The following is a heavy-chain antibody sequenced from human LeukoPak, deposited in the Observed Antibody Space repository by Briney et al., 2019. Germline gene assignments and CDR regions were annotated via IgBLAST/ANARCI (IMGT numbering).Heavy chain of an antibody. J-gene: IGHJ1*01. V-gene: IGHV1-46*01. D-gene: IGHD3-22*01. CDR3: ARGPYYYDSSGYYKAEYFQH. Sequence: GASVKVSCKASGYTFTSYYMHWVRQAPGQGHEWMGIINPSRGSTSYAQKFQGRVTMTRDTSTSTVYMELSSLRSEDTAVYYCARGPYYYDSSGYYKAEYFQHWGQGTLVTVSS. CDR1: GYTFTSYY. CDR2: INPSRGST.